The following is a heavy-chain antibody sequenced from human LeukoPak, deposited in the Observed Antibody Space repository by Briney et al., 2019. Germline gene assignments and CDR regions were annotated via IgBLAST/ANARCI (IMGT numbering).Heavy chain of an antibody. CDR2: IDSGGGA. CDR1: GFTVSNNY. V-gene: IGHV3-66*01. Sequence: PGGSLRLSCAASGFTVSNNYMSWVRQGPGKGLEWVTLIDSGGGAHYADPVKGRFTISRDNAKNTLYLQMNGVRAEDTAVYYYARDQIYCTGGYCYFDYWGRGTLVTVSS. J-gene: IGHJ4*02. CDR3: ARDQIYCTGGYCYFDY. D-gene: IGHD2-8*02.